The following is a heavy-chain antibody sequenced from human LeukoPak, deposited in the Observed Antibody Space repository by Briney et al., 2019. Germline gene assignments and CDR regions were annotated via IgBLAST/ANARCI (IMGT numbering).Heavy chain of an antibody. Sequence: ASVTVSCKASGYTFTGYYMQWVRQAPGQGLEWMGGINPNSGGTNYAQKFQGRVTMTRDTSISTAYMEVSSLESDDTAVYYCARSRAFDVWGQGTTVTVSS. CDR2: INPNSGGT. CDR1: GYTFTGYY. CDR3: ARSRAFDV. J-gene: IGHJ6*02. V-gene: IGHV1-2*02.